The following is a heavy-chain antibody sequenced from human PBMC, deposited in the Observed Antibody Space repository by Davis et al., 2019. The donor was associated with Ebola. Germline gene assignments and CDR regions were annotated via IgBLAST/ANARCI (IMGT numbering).Heavy chain of an antibody. D-gene: IGHD2-15*01. V-gene: IGHV3-43*02. Sequence: GESLKISCAASGFTFDDYAMHWVRQAPGKGLEWVSLISGDGGSTYYADSVKGRFTISRDNSKNSLYLQMNSLRTEDTALYYCAKDFMGGSILPGYYGMDVWGQGTTVTVSS. CDR3: AKDFMGGSILPGYYGMDV. CDR1: GFTFDDYA. CDR2: ISGDGGST. J-gene: IGHJ6*02.